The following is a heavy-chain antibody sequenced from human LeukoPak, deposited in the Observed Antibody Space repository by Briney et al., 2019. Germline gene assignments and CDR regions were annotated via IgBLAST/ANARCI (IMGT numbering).Heavy chain of an antibody. CDR3: ARLLGFGELSDPYYFDY. CDR2: IYPGDSDT. J-gene: IGHJ4*02. V-gene: IGHV5-51*01. Sequence: GESLQISCKGSGYSFTSYWIGWVRQMPGKGLEWMGIIYPGDSDTRYSPSFQGQVTIPADKPISTAYLQWSSLKASDTAMYYCARLLGFGELSDPYYFDYWGQGTLVTVSS. CDR1: GYSFTSYW. D-gene: IGHD3-10*01.